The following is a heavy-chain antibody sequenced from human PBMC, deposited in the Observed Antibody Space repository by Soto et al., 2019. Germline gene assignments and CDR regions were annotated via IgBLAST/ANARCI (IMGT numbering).Heavy chain of an antibody. Sequence: SETLSLTCAVYGGSFSGYYWSWIRQPPGKGLEWIGEINHSGSTNYNPSLKSRVTISVDTSKNQFSLKLSSVTAADTAVYYCARGYCSGGSCYSNYYYGMDVWGQGTTVTVSS. D-gene: IGHD2-15*01. CDR2: INHSGST. J-gene: IGHJ6*02. CDR3: ARGYCSGGSCYSNYYYGMDV. V-gene: IGHV4-34*01. CDR1: GGSFSGYY.